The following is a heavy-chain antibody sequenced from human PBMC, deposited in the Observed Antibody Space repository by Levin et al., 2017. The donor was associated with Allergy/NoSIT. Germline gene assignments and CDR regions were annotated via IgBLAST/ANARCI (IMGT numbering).Heavy chain of an antibody. V-gene: IGHV3-9*01. CDR1: GFTFDDYA. D-gene: IGHD3-10*01. J-gene: IGHJ3*02. Sequence: SCAASGFTFDDYAMHWVRQAPGKGLEWVSGISWNSGSIGYADSVKGRFTISRDKAKNSLYLQMNSLRTADTALYYCARDNIGLPDAFDIWGQGTMVIVSS. CDR2: ISWNSGSI. CDR3: ARDNIGLPDAFDI.